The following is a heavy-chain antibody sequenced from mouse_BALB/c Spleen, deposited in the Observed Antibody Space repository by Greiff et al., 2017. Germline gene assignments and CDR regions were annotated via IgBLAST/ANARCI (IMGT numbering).Heavy chain of an antibody. D-gene: IGHD2-13*01. CDR3: ARTGYGDAMDD. J-gene: IGHJ4*01. V-gene: IGHV1S81*02. Sequence: QVQLQQSGAELVKPGASVKLSCKASGYTFTSYWMHWVKQRPGQGLEWIGEINPSNGRTNYNEKFKSKATLTVDKSSSTAYMQLSSLTSEDSAVYYCARTGYGDAMDDWGQGTSVTVSS. CDR1: GYTFTSYW. CDR2: INPSNGRT.